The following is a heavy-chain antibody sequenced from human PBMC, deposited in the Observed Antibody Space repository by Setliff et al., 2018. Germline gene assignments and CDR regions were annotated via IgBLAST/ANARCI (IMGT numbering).Heavy chain of an antibody. CDR2: IYTSGTT. D-gene: IGHD3-10*01. V-gene: IGHV4-4*08. CDR3: ARIAYGSGSYYFDY. J-gene: IGHJ4*02. CDR1: GASISSYY. Sequence: PSETLSLTCNVSGASISSYYWSWIRQPPGKGLEWIGYIYTSGTTKYNPSLKSRVTISIDTSKSQFSLNLSSVTAADTAVYYCARIAYGSGSYYFDYWGQGTLVTVSS.